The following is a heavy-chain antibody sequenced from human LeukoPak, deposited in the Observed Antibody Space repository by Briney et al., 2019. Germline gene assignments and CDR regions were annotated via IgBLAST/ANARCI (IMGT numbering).Heavy chain of an antibody. CDR2: IYYSGST. Sequence: SETLSLTCAVYGGSFSGYYWSWIRQPPGKGLEWIGYIYYSGSTNYNPSLKSRVTMSVDTSKNQFSLKLSSVTAADTAVYYCARDRTTYYFDYWGQGTLVTVSS. V-gene: IGHV4-59*12. D-gene: IGHD1-14*01. CDR3: ARDRTTYYFDY. CDR1: GGSFSGYY. J-gene: IGHJ4*02.